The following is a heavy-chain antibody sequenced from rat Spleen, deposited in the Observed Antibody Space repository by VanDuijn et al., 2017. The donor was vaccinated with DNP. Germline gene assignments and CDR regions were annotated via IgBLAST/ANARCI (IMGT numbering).Heavy chain of an antibody. CDR3: TSNPHIRTAAPFDY. CDR1: GFTFSSFP. Sequence: EVQLVESGGGLVQPGRSMKLSCAASGFTFSSFPMAWVRQAPTKGLEWVATITNTGYSTSSSDSVKGRFSLSRDNAKSTLYLQVNSLRSEDTATYFCTSNPHIRTAAPFDYWGQGVMVTVSS. V-gene: IGHV5-46*01. D-gene: IGHD3-8*01. J-gene: IGHJ2*01. CDR2: ITNTGYST.